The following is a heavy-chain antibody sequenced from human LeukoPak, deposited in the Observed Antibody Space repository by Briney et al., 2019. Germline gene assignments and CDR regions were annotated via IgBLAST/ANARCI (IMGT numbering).Heavy chain of an antibody. V-gene: IGHV4-38-2*01. CDR2: IYHSGST. CDR3: ARVPWLEIDVFDY. Sequence: SETLSLTCAVSGYSISSGYYWGWIRQPPGKGLEWIGSIYHSGSTYHNPSLKSRVTISVDTSKNQFPLKLSSVTAADTAVYYCARVPWLEIDVFDYWGQGTLVTVSS. J-gene: IGHJ4*02. D-gene: IGHD6-19*01. CDR1: GYSISSGYY.